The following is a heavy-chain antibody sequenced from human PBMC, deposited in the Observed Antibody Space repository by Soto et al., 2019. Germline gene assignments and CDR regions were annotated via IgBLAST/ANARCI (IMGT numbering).Heavy chain of an antibody. V-gene: IGHV4-59*01. CDR3: ARDRYDTNGFDAFDI. CDR2: IYYSGST. D-gene: IGHD3-22*01. Sequence: QVQLQESGPGLVKPSETLSLTCTVSGGSISSYYWSWIRQPPGKGLEWIGYIYYSGSTNYNPSLKSRVTISVDTSKNQFSLELSSVTAADTAVYYCARDRYDTNGFDAFDIWGQGTMVTVSS. CDR1: GGSISSYY. J-gene: IGHJ3*02.